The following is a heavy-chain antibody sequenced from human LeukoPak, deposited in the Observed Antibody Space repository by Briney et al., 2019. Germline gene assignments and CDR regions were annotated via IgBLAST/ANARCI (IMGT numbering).Heavy chain of an antibody. CDR3: ARAGAGSPLEWFDP. CDR1: GYTFTGYY. V-gene: IGHV1-2*02. CDR2: INPNSGGT. Sequence: ASVKVSCKASGYTFTGYYMHWVRQAPGQGLEWMGWINPNSGGTNYAQKFQGRVTMTRDTSISTAYMELSRLRSDDTAVYYCARAGAGSPLEWFDPWGQGTLVTVSS. D-gene: IGHD1-26*01. J-gene: IGHJ5*02.